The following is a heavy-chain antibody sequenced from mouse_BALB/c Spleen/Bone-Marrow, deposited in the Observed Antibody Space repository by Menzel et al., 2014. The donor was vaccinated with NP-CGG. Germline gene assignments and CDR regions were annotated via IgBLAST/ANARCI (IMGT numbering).Heavy chain of an antibody. Sequence: QVLLQQSGPELVKPGASVKISCKASGYAFSSSWMNWVKQRPGQGLEWIGRIYPGDGDTNHNGKFKGKATLTADKSSSTAYMQLSSLTSVDSAVYFCARFRWGNYREGAMDYWGQRTSVTVAT. CDR3: ARFRWGNYREGAMDY. V-gene: IGHV1-82*01. CDR1: GYAFSSSW. CDR2: IYPGDGDT. J-gene: IGHJ4*01. D-gene: IGHD2-1*01.